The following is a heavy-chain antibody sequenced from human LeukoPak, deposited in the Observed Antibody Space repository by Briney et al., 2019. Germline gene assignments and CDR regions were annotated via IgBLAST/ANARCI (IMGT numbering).Heavy chain of an antibody. Sequence: PSETLSLTCTVSSYYITSGHYWGWIRQPPGKGLEWIANIHHGGSTYYNPSLKSRVTISVDTSRNQFSLKLTSVTAADTAVYYCARDLPGHYYDSSGYYPPFDYWGQGTLVTVSS. CDR2: IHHGGST. J-gene: IGHJ4*02. V-gene: IGHV4-38-2*02. CDR1: SYYITSGHY. D-gene: IGHD3-22*01. CDR3: ARDLPGHYYDSSGYYPPFDY.